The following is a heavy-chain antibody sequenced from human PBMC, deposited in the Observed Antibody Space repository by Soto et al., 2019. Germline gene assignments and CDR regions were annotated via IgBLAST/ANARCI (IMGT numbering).Heavy chain of an antibody. CDR1: GYTFTGYY. CDR2: INPNGGGT. CDR3: ARDSGYCSSTSCPRYFQH. J-gene: IGHJ1*01. V-gene: IGHV1-2*04. D-gene: IGHD2-2*01. Sequence: ASVKVSCKASGYTFTGYYMHWVRQAPGQGLEWMGWINPNGGGTNYAQKFQGWVTMTRDTSISTAYMELSRLRSDDTAVYYCARDSGYCSSTSCPRYFQHWGQDTLVTVSS.